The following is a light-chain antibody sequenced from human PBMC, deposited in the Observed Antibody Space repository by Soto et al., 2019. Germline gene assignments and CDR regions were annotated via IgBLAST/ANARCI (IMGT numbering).Light chain of an antibody. CDR1: QSISSSY. Sequence: EIVLTQSPGTLSLSPGERATLSCRASQSISSSYLAWYQQKPGQAPRLLIYGASSRATGIPDRFSGSGSGTDFPVTISRLEPEDFAVYYCQQYGTSLLTFGGGTKVEIK. CDR2: GAS. CDR3: QQYGTSLLT. V-gene: IGKV3-20*01. J-gene: IGKJ4*01.